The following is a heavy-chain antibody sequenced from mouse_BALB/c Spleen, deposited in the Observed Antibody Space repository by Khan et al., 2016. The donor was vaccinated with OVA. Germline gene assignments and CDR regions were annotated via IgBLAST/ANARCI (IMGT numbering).Heavy chain of an antibody. V-gene: IGHV5-17*02. J-gene: IGHJ3*01. Sequence: EVELVESGGGLVQPGGSRKLSCAASGFTFSSFGMHWVRQAPEKGLEWVAYISSGSNTIYYAETVKGRFTISRDNPKNTLLLQMTSLRSEDTAVNDCAYCRYWSWFASWGQGTLVTVS. CDR3: AYCRYWSWFAS. D-gene: IGHD2-12*01. CDR2: ISSGSNTI. CDR1: GFTFSSFG.